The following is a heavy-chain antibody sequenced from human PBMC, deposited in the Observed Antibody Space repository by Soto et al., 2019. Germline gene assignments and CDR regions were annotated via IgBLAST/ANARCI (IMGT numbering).Heavy chain of an antibody. Sequence: SLGLSGTASVFSFENYAMHWVRQVPGRGLEWVSGITWNSGKIAYADSVKGRFTIARDDDNNSLYLQMNSLRPEDTALYYCVKDSYADFHRVLSTAEYFFDYWGHGTLVIVSS. D-gene: IGHD2-15*01. CDR1: VFSFENYA. CDR3: VKDSYADFHRVLSTAEYFFDY. CDR2: ITWNSGKI. J-gene: IGHJ4*01. V-gene: IGHV3-9*01.